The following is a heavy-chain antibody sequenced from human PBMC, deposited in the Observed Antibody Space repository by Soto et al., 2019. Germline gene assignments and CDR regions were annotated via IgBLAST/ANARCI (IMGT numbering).Heavy chain of an antibody. CDR2: ISSSSSYT. Sequence: PGGSLRFSCAASGFTFSDYYMSWIRQAPGKGLEWVSYISSSSSYTNYADSVKGRFTISRDNAKNSLYLQMNSLRAEDTAVYYCARVDYYDSTRRAFDIWGQGTMVTVSS. V-gene: IGHV3-11*06. D-gene: IGHD3-22*01. J-gene: IGHJ3*02. CDR1: GFTFSDYY. CDR3: ARVDYYDSTRRAFDI.